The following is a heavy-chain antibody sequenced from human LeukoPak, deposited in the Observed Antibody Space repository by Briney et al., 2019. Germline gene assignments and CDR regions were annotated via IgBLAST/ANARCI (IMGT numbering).Heavy chain of an antibody. CDR2: IYYSGST. V-gene: IGHV4-59*08. CDR1: GGSISSYY. J-gene: IGHJ4*02. D-gene: IGHD5-18*01. Sequence: SETLSLTCTVSGGSISSYYWSWIRQPPGKGLEWIGYIYYSGSTNYNPSLKSRVTISVDKSKNQFYLKLSSVTAADTAVYYCARRLRGYSYGNGWDYFDYWGQGTLVTVSS. CDR3: ARRLRGYSYGNGWDYFDY.